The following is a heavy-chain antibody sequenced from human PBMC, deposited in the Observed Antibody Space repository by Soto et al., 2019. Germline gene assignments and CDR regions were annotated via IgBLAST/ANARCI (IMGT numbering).Heavy chain of an antibody. J-gene: IGHJ4*02. CDR2: IKTDGTYA. CDR3: AAGGSGYYAN. D-gene: IGHD3-22*01. Sequence: EVQLVGSGGDLVQPGGSLRLSCAASGFTFSTYWMHWVRQAPGKGLLWVSRIKTDGTYATYADSVQGRFTISRDNAKNTLYLQMNSLRVEDASVYYCAAGGSGYYANCVQGTLVTVSS. CDR1: GFTFSTYW. V-gene: IGHV3-74*01.